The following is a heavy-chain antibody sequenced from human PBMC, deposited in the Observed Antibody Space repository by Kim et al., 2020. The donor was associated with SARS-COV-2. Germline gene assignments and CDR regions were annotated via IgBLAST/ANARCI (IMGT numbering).Heavy chain of an antibody. V-gene: IGHV4-39*01. J-gene: IGHJ4*02. CDR3: ARQIVVVPAAIPLFDY. D-gene: IGHD2-2*01. Sequence: SLKSRVTISVDTSKNQFSLELSSVTAADTAVYYCARQIVVVPAAIPLFDYWGQGTLVTVSS.